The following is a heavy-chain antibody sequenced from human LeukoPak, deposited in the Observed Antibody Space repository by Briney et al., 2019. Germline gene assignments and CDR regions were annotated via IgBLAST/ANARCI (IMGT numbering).Heavy chain of an antibody. D-gene: IGHD6-19*01. CDR1: GGTFSSYA. J-gene: IGHJ4*02. CDR3: ATGSSGWVRYFDY. Sequence: SVKVSCKASGGTFSSYAISWVRQAPGQGLEWMGGIIPIFGTANYAQKFQGRVTITADESTSTAYMELSSLRSEDTAVYYCATGSSGWVRYFDYWGQGTLVTVSS. V-gene: IGHV1-69*01. CDR2: IIPIFGTA.